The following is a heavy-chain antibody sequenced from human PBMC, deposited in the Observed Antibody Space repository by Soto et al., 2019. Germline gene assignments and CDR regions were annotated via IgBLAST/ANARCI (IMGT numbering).Heavy chain of an antibody. Sequence: ASVKVSCKASGYTFTSYAMHWVRQAPGQRLEWMGWINAGNGNTKYSQRFQGRVTITRDTSASTAYMELSSLRSEDTAVYYCARRPGGSLTQFDPWGQGTLVTVSS. V-gene: IGHV1-3*01. CDR3: ARRPGGSLTQFDP. CDR2: INAGNGNT. J-gene: IGHJ5*02. CDR1: GYTFTSYA. D-gene: IGHD2-15*01.